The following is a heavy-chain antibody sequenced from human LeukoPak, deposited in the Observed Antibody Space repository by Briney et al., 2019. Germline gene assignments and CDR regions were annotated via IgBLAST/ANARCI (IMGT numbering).Heavy chain of an antibody. J-gene: IGHJ4*02. CDR3: AMGGYDFWSGYKY. CDR1: GFTFDDYA. Sequence: GRSLRLSCAASGFTFDDYAMHWVRQAPGKGLEWVSGISWNSGSIGYADSVKGRFTISRDNAKNSLYLQMNSLRAEDTALYYCAMGGYDFWSGYKYWGRGTLVTVSS. D-gene: IGHD3-3*01. V-gene: IGHV3-9*01. CDR2: ISWNSGSI.